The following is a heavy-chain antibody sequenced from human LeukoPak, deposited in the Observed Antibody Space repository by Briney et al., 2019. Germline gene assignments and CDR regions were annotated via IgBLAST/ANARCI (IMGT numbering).Heavy chain of an antibody. CDR2: IIPILGIA. Sequence: SVKVSCKASGGTFSSYAISWVRQAPGQGLEWMGRIIPILGIANYAQKFQGRVTITADKSTSTAYMELSSLRSEDTAVYYCASLPNYDILTGYQNDAFDIWGQGIMVTVSS. CDR1: GGTFSSYA. D-gene: IGHD3-9*01. J-gene: IGHJ3*02. V-gene: IGHV1-69*04. CDR3: ASLPNYDILTGYQNDAFDI.